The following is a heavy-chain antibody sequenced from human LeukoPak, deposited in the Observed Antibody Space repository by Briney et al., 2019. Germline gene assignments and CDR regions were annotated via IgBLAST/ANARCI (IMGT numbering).Heavy chain of an antibody. V-gene: IGHV7-4-1*02. D-gene: IGHD3-22*01. CDR2: INTNTGNP. Sequence: ASVKVSCKASGYTFTSYAMNWVRQAPGQGLEWMGWINTNTGNPTYAQGFTGRFVFSLDTSVSTAYLQISSLKAEDTAVYYCARAKSDSSGYFLLGGYYYYMDVWGKGTTVTVSS. CDR3: ARAKSDSSGYFLLGGYYYYMDV. CDR1: GYTFTSYA. J-gene: IGHJ6*03.